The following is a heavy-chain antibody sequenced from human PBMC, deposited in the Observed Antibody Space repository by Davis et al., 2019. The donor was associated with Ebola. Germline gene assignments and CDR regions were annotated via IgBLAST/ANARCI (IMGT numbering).Heavy chain of an antibody. CDR2: INPNSGGT. D-gene: IGHD2-15*01. CDR1: GYTFTGYY. V-gene: IGHV1-2*04. CDR3: ARENCSAGSCYFLLSV. Sequence: AASVKVSCKASGYTFTGYYMHWVRQAPGQGLEWMGWINPNSGGTNYAQKFQGWVTMTRDTSISTAYMELSRLRSDDTAVYYCARENCSAGSCYFLLSVWGQGTTVTVSS. J-gene: IGHJ6*02.